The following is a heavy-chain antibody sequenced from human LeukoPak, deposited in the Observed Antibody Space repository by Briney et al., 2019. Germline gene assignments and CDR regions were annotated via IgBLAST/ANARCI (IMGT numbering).Heavy chain of an antibody. V-gene: IGHV3-7*01. CDR3: ARGEDSGWYPYYYYYGMDV. CDR2: IKQDGSEK. CDR1: GFTFSSYW. J-gene: IGHJ6*02. Sequence: GGSLRLSCAASGFTFSSYWMSWVRQAPGKGLEWVANIKQDGSEKYYVDSVKGRFTISRDNAKNSLYLQLNSLRAEDTAVFYCARGEDSGWYPYYYYYGMDVWGQGTTATVSS. D-gene: IGHD6-19*01.